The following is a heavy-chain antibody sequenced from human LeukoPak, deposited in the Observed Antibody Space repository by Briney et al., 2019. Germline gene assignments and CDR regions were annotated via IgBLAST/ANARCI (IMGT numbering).Heavy chain of an antibody. CDR2: ISYDGSNK. CDR1: GFTFSSYG. D-gene: IGHD3-9*01. Sequence: GRSLRLSCAASGFTFSSYGMHWVRQAPGKGLEWVAVISYDGSNKYYADSVKGRFTISRDNSKNTLYLQMNSLRPEDTAVYYCARGQYDILTGLPLPDSWGQGTLVTVSS. J-gene: IGHJ4*02. CDR3: ARGQYDILTGLPLPDS. V-gene: IGHV3-30*03.